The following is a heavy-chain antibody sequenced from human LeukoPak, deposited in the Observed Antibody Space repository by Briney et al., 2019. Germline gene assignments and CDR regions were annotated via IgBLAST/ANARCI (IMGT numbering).Heavy chain of an antibody. CDR3: AKDLTPHALDI. CDR2: IKEDGSEK. CDR1: GFPLCSCF. Sequence: TGESLRLSWAASGFPLCSCFMSWARQAPGKGLEWVANIKEDGSEKNYVDSVRGRFTISRDNTKNSLYLEMNSLSAEDTAPYFWAKDLTPHALDIWGQGTMVTVSS. V-gene: IGHV3-7*01. D-gene: IGHD2-2*01. J-gene: IGHJ3*02.